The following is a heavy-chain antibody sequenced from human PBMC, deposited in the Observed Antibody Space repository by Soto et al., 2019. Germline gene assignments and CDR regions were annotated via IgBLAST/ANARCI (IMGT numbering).Heavy chain of an antibody. J-gene: IGHJ4*02. D-gene: IGHD4-17*01. CDR1: GFTFSSYA. CDR3: AKDFVGYGDYPAYFDY. CDR2: ISGSGGST. Sequence: EVQLLESGGGLVQPGGSLRLSCAASGFTFSSYAMSWVRQAPGKGLEWVSAISGSGGSTYYADSVKGRFTISRDNSKNTLYLQMNSLRAEDTAVYYCAKDFVGYGDYPAYFDYWGQGTLVTVSS. V-gene: IGHV3-23*01.